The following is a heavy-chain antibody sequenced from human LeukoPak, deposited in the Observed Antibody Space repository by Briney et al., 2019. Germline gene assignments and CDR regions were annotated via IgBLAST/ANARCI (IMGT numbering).Heavy chain of an antibody. J-gene: IGHJ5*02. CDR1: GFTFSSYW. V-gene: IGHV3-74*01. CDR2: INSDGSST. D-gene: IGHD4-17*01. Sequence: GSLRLSCAASGFTFSSYWMHWVRQAPGKGLVWVSRINSDGSSTSYADSVKGRFTISRDNAKNTLYLQMNSLRAEDTAVYYCAREIDYGDGNWFDPWGQGTLVTVSS. CDR3: AREIDYGDGNWFDP.